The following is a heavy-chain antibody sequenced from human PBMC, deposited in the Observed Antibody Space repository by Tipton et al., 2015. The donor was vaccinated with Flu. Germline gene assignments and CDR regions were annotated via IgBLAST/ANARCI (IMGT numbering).Heavy chain of an antibody. V-gene: IGHV4-4*02. D-gene: IGHD6-13*01. Sequence: SLRLSCAVSGGSISSSNWWSWVRQPPGKGLEWIGEIYHSGSTNYNPSLKSRVTISVDKSKNQFSLKLSSVTAADTAVYYCASWLSSSCYSSYFDYWGQGTLVTVSS. J-gene: IGHJ4*02. CDR2: IYHSGST. CDR1: GGSISSSNW. CDR3: ASWLSSSCYSSYFDY.